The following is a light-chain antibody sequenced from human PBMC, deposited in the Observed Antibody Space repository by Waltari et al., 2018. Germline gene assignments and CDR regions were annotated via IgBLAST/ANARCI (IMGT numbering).Light chain of an antibody. CDR2: AAS. V-gene: IGKV1-39*01. J-gene: IGKJ5*01. Sequence: DIQMTQSPSSLSASVGDRVTITCRASRSISSYLNWYQQKPGKAPKVLLYAASSLQSGVPARFSGSGSGTDFTLTISSLQPEDFATYYCQQSYSIPVTFGQGTRLEIK. CDR3: QQSYSIPVT. CDR1: RSISSY.